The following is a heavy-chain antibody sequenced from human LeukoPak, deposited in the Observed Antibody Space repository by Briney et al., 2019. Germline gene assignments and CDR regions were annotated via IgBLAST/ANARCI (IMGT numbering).Heavy chain of an antibody. V-gene: IGHV3-23*01. J-gene: IGHJ6*02. D-gene: IGHD6-19*01. CDR2: ISGSGGST. Sequence: GGSLRLSCATSGFTFSSYAMSWVRQAPGKGLEWGSAISGSGGSTYYADSVKGRFTISRDNSKNTLYLQMNSLRAEDTAVYYCAKDRGLGAVAADYYYYYGMDVWGRGTTVTVSS. CDR3: AKDRGLGAVAADYYYYYGMDV. CDR1: GFTFSSYA.